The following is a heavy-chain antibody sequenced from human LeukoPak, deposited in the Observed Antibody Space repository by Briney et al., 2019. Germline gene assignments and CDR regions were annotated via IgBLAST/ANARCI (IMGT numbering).Heavy chain of an antibody. CDR1: GIMFSGYW. V-gene: IGHV3-7*01. Sequence: PGGSLRLSCTASGIMFSGYWMSWVRQAPGKGLEWVANIKQHGSEKCYVDSVKGRFTISRDDAKKSVYLQMNSLRVEDTAVYFCASDGGPFDYWGQGTLVTVAS. CDR2: IKQHGSEK. J-gene: IGHJ4*02. CDR3: ASDGGPFDY. D-gene: IGHD3-16*01.